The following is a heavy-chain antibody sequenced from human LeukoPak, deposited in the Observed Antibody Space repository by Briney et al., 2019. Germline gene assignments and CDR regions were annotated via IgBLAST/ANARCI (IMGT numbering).Heavy chain of an antibody. J-gene: IGHJ4*02. CDR3: ARRYSSGWYFDY. Sequence: SETLSLTCTVSGGSISNYYWSWIRQPPGKGLEGIGYIYYTGTTSYNPSLKSRVTISLDTSKNQFSLRLTSVTAADAAVYYCARRYSSGWYFDYWGQGTLVTVSS. CDR2: IYYTGTT. V-gene: IGHV4-59*01. CDR1: GGSISNYY. D-gene: IGHD6-19*01.